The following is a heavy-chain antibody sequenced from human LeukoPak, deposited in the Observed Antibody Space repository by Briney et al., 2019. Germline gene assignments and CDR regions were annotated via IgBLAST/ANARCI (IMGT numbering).Heavy chain of an antibody. CDR1: GDSISSSTYY. Sequence: PSETLSLTCTVSGDSISSSTYYWGWIRQPPGKGLEWIGSIYYSGSTYYKSSLKSRVTISVDTSKNQFSLKLSSVTAADTAVYYCARYTSNGGYSGYDSPYYFDYWGQGTLVTVSS. V-gene: IGHV4-39*01. CDR2: IYYSGST. CDR3: ARYTSNGGYSGYDSPYYFDY. D-gene: IGHD5-12*01. J-gene: IGHJ4*02.